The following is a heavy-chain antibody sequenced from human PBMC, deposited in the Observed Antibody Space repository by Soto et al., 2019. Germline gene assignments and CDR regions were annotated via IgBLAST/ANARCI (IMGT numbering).Heavy chain of an antibody. Sequence: QVQLVESGGGVVQPGRSLRLSCAASGFTFSSYGMHWVRQAPGKGLEWVAVIWYDGSNKYYADSVKGRFTISRDKSKNALYLKMNSLSAEDTAVYYCAREDDYYDSSGYSYYFDYWGQGTLVTVSA. J-gene: IGHJ4*02. CDR1: GFTFSSYG. CDR2: IWYDGSNK. CDR3: AREDDYYDSSGYSYYFDY. D-gene: IGHD3-22*01. V-gene: IGHV3-33*01.